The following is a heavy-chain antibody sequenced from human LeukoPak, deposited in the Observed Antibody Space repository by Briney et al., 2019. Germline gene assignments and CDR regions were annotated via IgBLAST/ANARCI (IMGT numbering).Heavy chain of an antibody. CDR2: INPNSGGT. CDR1: GYTFTGYH. CDR3: ARVGLKYDYDY. V-gene: IGHV1-2*02. D-gene: IGHD3-16*01. J-gene: IGHJ4*02. Sequence: ASVKVSCKASGYTFTGYHIHWVRQAPGQGLGWMGWINPNSGGTNYAQKFKGRVTVTRDTSITTAYMELRSLTSDDTAVYHCARVGLKYDYDYWGQGTLVTVSS.